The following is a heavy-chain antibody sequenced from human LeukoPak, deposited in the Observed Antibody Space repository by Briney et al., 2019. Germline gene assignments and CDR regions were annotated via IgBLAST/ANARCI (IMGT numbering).Heavy chain of an antibody. J-gene: IGHJ4*02. CDR2: IYYSGST. CDR1: GGSISSSSYY. Sequence: SETPSLTCTVSGGSISSSSYYWGWIRQPPGKGLEWIGSIYYSGSTYYNPSLKSRVTISVDTPKNQFSLKLSSVTAADTAVYYCAGQKSGGSCYSDYWGQGTLVTVSS. D-gene: IGHD2-15*01. CDR3: AGQKSGGSCYSDY. V-gene: IGHV4-39*01.